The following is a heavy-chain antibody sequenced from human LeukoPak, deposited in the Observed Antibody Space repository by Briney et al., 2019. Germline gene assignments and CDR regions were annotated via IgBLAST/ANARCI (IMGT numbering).Heavy chain of an antibody. Sequence: SGTLSLTCAVSGGSISSSTYYWGWIRQPPGKGLEWIGCIYETGSTYYKPSLKSRVTISVDTSKNQFSLKLTSVTAADTAVYYCARHSGSGYYSYFYTMDVWGQGATVAVSS. V-gene: IGHV4-39*01. D-gene: IGHD2-15*01. CDR3: ARHSGSGYYSYFYTMDV. CDR1: GGSISSSTYY. CDR2: IYETGST. J-gene: IGHJ6*02.